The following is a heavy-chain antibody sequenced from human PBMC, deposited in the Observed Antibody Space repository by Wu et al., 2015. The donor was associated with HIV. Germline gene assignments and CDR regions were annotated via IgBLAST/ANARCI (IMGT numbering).Heavy chain of an antibody. CDR3: ARSGLAQHRWYFDY. CDR1: GYTFSGYY. CDR2: INPNSGGT. V-gene: IGHV1-2*02. D-gene: IGHD1/OR15-1a*01. Sequence: QVQLVQSGAEVKKPGASVKLSCKTSGYTFSGYYMHWVRQAPGQGLEWMGWINPNSGGTNSAQKFQDRVTMTRDTSISTGYMELSRLRSDDTAVYYCARSGLAQHRWYFDYWAEGRWSPSPQ. J-gene: IGHJ4*03.